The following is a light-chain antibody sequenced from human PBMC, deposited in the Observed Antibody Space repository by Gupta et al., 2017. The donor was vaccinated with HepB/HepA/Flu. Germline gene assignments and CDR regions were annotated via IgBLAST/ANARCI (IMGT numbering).Light chain of an antibody. CDR3: QHRSNWPIT. CDR2: DAS. Sequence: EIVLTQSPATLSLSPGERATLSCRASQSVSSYLAWYQQKPGQAPRLLIYDASNRASGIPDRFSGSGSGTDFTLTISSLEPEDFAVYYCQHRSNWPITFGGGTKVEIK. CDR1: QSVSSY. V-gene: IGKV3-11*01. J-gene: IGKJ4*01.